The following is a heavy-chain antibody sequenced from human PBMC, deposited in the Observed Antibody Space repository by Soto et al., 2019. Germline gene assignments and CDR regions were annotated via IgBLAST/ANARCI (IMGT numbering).Heavy chain of an antibody. D-gene: IGHD3-10*01. CDR3: SSIDYYGSGSYYNNAPDAFDI. CDR1: GFTFXXYG. CDR2: ITYDGSNK. Sequence: GGSLRLSCAASGFTFXXYGXHWVRXAPGKGLEWVAVITYDGSNKYYADSVKGRFTISRDNSNNTLYLQMNSLRAEDTAVYYCSSIDYYGSGSYYNNAPDAFDIWGQGTMVTVSS. J-gene: IGHJ3*02. V-gene: IGHV3-30*03.